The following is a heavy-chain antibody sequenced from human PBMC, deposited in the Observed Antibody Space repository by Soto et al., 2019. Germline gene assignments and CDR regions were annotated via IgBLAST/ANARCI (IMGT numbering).Heavy chain of an antibody. CDR1: GYTFTGYY. D-gene: IGHD2-15*01. CDR3: ARDRVYCSGGSCSPNAFDI. CDR2: INPNSGGT. V-gene: IGHV1-2*02. J-gene: IGHJ3*02. Sequence: ASVKVSCKASGYTFTGYYMYWVRQAPGQGLEWMGWINPNSGGTNYAQKFQGRVTMTRDTSISTAYMELSRLRSDDTAVYYCARDRVYCSGGSCSPNAFDIWGQGTMVTVSS.